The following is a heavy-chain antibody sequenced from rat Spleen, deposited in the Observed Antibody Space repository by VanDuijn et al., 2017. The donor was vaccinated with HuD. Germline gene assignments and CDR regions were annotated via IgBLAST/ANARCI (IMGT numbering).Heavy chain of an antibody. Sequence: EVQLVESGGGLVQPGRSMKLSCAASGFTFSDYYMAWVRQAPKKGLEWVASISYEGSSTYYGDSVKGRFTISRDNAKSTLYLQMNSLRSEDTATYYCARNYGGYSVAFDYWGQGVTVTVSS. J-gene: IGHJ2*01. CDR1: GFTFSDYY. D-gene: IGHD1-11*01. V-gene: IGHV5-22*01. CDR2: ISYEGSST. CDR3: ARNYGGYSVAFDY.